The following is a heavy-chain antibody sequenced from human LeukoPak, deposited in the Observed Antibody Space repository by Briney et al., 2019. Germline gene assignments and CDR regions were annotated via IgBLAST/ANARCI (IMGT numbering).Heavy chain of an antibody. V-gene: IGHV1-18*01. D-gene: IGHD6-6*01. CDR2: IGAYNGNT. Sequence: ASVKVSCKASGYTVTNYGVSWVRQAPGQGLEWMGWIGAYNGNTNYAQKLQGRVTMTTDTSTSTAYMELRSLRSDDTAVYYCARDRRSSSSNSVLFDYWGQGTVVTVSS. CDR3: ARDRRSSSSNSVLFDY. CDR1: GYTVTNYG. J-gene: IGHJ4*02.